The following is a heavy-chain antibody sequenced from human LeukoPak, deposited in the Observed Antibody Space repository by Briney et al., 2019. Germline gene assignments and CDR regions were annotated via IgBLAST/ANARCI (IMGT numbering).Heavy chain of an antibody. Sequence: AGGSLRLSCAASGFTFSTYSMKWVRQAPGKGLEWVSSIGRSSSYIYYADSVKGRFTISRDNAKNSLYLQMNSLRAEDTAVYYCIRESNYYDSSTSPGYFDLWGRGTLVTVSS. CDR1: GFTFSTYS. D-gene: IGHD3-22*01. J-gene: IGHJ2*01. V-gene: IGHV3-21*01. CDR3: IRESNYYDSSTSPGYFDL. CDR2: IGRSSSYI.